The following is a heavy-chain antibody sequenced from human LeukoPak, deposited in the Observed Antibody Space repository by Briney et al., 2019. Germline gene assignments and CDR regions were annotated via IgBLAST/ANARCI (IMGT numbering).Heavy chain of an antibody. CDR2: IRYDGSNK. CDR3: ARELSPYYGMDV. V-gene: IGHV3-30*02. Sequence: GGSLRLSCAASGFIFSSYGMHWVRQAPGKGLEWVAFIRYDGSNKYYADSVKGRFTISRDNAKNSLYLQMNSLRAEDTAVYYCARELSPYYGMDVWGQGTTVTVSS. CDR1: GFIFSSYG. J-gene: IGHJ6*02.